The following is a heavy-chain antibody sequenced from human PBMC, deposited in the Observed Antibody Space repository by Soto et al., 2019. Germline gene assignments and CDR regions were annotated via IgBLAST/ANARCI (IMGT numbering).Heavy chain of an antibody. Sequence: GGSLRLSCAASGFTFSSYAMSWVRQAPGKGLKCVSTISGSGGSTYYADSVKGRFTISRDNSKKPLYLQMNSLRAEDTAVYYCAQTRITIFGVVPAFDYWGQGTLVTVSS. V-gene: IGHV3-23*01. CDR2: ISGSGGST. J-gene: IGHJ4*02. CDR1: GFTFSSYA. D-gene: IGHD3-3*01. CDR3: AQTRITIFGVVPAFDY.